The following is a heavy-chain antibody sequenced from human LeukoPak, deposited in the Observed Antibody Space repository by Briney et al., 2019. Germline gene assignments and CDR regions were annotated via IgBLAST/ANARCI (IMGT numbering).Heavy chain of an antibody. D-gene: IGHD6-6*01. J-gene: IGHJ4*02. Sequence: SETLSLTCTVSGGSISSSSYYWGWIRQPPGKGLEWIGSIYYSGSTYYNPSLKSRVTISVDTSKNQFSLKLSSVTAADTAVYYCARHADTQLVRDLLDYWGQGALVIVSS. CDR1: GGSISSSSYY. CDR3: ARHADTQLVRDLLDY. V-gene: IGHV4-39*01. CDR2: IYYSGST.